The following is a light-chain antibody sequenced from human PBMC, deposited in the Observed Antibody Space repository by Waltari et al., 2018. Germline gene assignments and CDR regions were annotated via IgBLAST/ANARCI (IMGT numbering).Light chain of an antibody. Sequence: QSALTQPPSVPGAPGQMVTISCTGSSPTIGAGYDLHWYQQLPGTAPKLPIYGNSNRPSGVPDRFSGSKSGTSASLAITGLQAEDEADYYCQSYDSSLSGVVFGGGTKLTVL. CDR3: QSYDSSLSGVV. CDR2: GNS. CDR1: SPTIGAGYD. J-gene: IGLJ2*01. V-gene: IGLV1-40*01.